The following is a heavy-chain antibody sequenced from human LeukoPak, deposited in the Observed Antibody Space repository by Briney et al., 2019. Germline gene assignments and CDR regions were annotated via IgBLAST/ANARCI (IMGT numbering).Heavy chain of an antibody. J-gene: IGHJ4*02. D-gene: IGHD2-2*01. CDR3: VRILKGCYSGTRWYGGRYFDY. V-gene: IGHV4-34*01. Sequence: SETLSLTCAVYGGSFSGYYWSWIRQPPGKGLDWIGEINHSGSTNYNPSLKSRVTISVDTSKHQFSLKLSSVTAADTAVDFVVRILKGCYSGTRWYGGRYFDYWGQGTLVTVSS. CDR1: GGSFSGYY. CDR2: INHSGST.